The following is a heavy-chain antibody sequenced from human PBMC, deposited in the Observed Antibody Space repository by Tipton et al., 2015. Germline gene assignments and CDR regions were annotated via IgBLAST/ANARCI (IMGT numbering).Heavy chain of an antibody. CDR3: ARTTTGNSSPVAY. J-gene: IGHJ4*02. V-gene: IGHV4-31*03. CDR1: VVSITTGDYY. D-gene: IGHD5-18*01. Sequence: TLSLTCTVSVVSITTGDYYWTWIRQHPGKGLEWIGYIYYSGETFYETSLKSRVIISLDKSKNQFSLNLRSVSAADTAMYYCARTTTGNSSPVAYWGQGTLVTVSS. CDR2: IYYSGET.